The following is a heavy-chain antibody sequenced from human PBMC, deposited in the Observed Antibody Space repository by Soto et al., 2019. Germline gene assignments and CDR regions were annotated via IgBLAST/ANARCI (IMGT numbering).Heavy chain of an antibody. D-gene: IGHD6-13*01. V-gene: IGHV4-30-4*01. CDR2: IYYSGST. Sequence: SETLSLTCTVSGGSISSGDYYWSWIRQPPGKGLEWIGYIYYSGSTYYNPSLKSRVTISVDTSKNQFSLKLSSVTAADTAVYYCAREGSRGNWFDPWGQGTLVTVSS. CDR1: GGSISSGDYY. CDR3: AREGSRGNWFDP. J-gene: IGHJ5*02.